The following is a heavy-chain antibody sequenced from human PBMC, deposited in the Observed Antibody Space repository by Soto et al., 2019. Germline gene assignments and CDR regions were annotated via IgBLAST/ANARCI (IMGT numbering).Heavy chain of an antibody. V-gene: IGHV1-69*05. CDR2: IIPIFGTA. J-gene: IGHJ3*02. D-gene: IGHD6-13*01. CDR1: GGTLSSCA. Sequence: SVKVCCKASGGTLSSCAISWVRQAPGQGLEWMGGIIPIFGTANYALKFQGRVTMTRNTSISTAYMELSSLRSEDTAVYYCEPFSGIAAAGENIWGQGTMVTVSS. CDR3: EPFSGIAAAGENI.